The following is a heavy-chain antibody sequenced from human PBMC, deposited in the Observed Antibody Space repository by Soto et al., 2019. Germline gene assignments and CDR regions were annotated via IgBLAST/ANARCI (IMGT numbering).Heavy chain of an antibody. CDR3: ARMETFGSLNWFDP. CDR1: GYMLTNSD. D-gene: IGHD3-16*01. J-gene: IGHJ5*02. V-gene: IGHV1-8*01. CDR2: MNPGSGDT. Sequence: ASVEVHWKASGYMLTNSDGIWVRQANGQGLEWMGWMNPGSGDTGYAQKFQGRVTMTRDISIATAYMELNNLRSDDTAIYYCARMETFGSLNWFDPWGQGTLVTVSS.